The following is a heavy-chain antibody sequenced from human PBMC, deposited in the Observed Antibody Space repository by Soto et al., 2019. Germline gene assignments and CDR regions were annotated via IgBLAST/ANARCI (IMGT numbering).Heavy chain of an antibody. CDR1: GGSISSYY. D-gene: IGHD4-17*01. CDR3: ARHETLHRDYPS. Sequence: SETLSLTCTVSGGSISSYYWSWIRQPPGKGLEWIGYSYYSGSTNYNPSLKSRVTISVDTSKNQFSLKLSSVTAADTAVYYCARHETLHRDYPSRGQATLVTVAS. V-gene: IGHV4-59*08. CDR2: SYYSGST. J-gene: IGHJ1*01.